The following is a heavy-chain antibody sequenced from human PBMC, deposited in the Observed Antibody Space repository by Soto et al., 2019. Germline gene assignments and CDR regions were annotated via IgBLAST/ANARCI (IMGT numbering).Heavy chain of an antibody. V-gene: IGHV3-23*01. CDR3: AKFGYGDSVAIWSDT. CDR2: SSSSGGST. CDR1: GFTFSRYS. J-gene: IGHJ5*02. D-gene: IGHD4-17*01. Sequence: PGGSLRLSCAASGFTFSRYSMGWVRQSAGKGREWVSASSSSGGSTYYADSVKGRFTIYRDNSRNTLYLQMNSRRAYDPAVYHCAKFGYGDSVAIWSDTWGQGTLVTVAP.